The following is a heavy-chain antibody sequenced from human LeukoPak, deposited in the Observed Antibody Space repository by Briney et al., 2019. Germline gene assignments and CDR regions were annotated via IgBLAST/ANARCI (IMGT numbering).Heavy chain of an antibody. CDR2: ISGGGDTT. Sequence: QTGGSLRLSCSASGFSFSSYTMTWVRQAPGKGPEWVSIISGGGDTTFYTDSVKGRFTISRDNSKNTLYLQMNSLRAEDTAVYYCARRAGAYSHPYDYWGQGTLVTVSS. J-gene: IGHJ4*02. D-gene: IGHD4/OR15-4a*01. CDR1: GFSFSSYT. V-gene: IGHV3-23*01. CDR3: ARRAGAYSHPYDY.